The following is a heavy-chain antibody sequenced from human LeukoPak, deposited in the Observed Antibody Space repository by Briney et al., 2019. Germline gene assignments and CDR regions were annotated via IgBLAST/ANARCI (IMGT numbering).Heavy chain of an antibody. Sequence: GGSLRLSCAASGFTFSSYAMSWVRQAPGRGLEWVSAISGSGGSTYYADSVKGRSTISRDNSKNTLYLQMNSLRAEDTAVYYCAKDSKRLVINDAFDIWGQGTMVTVSS. D-gene: IGHD3-9*01. CDR3: AKDSKRLVINDAFDI. V-gene: IGHV3-23*01. CDR2: ISGSGGST. J-gene: IGHJ3*02. CDR1: GFTFSSYA.